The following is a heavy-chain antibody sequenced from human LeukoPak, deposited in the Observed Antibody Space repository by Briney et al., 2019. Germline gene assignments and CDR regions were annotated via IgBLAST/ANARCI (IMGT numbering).Heavy chain of an antibody. CDR1: GFTFDDYA. CDR2: ISWDGGST. Sequence: GGSLRLSCAASGFTFDDYAMHWVRQAPGKGLEWVSLISWDGGSTYYADSVKGRFTISRDNSKNTLYLQMNSLRAEDTAVYYCAKGTVASLLRYFDWGGPYYFDYWGQGTLVTVSS. V-gene: IGHV3-43D*03. CDR3: AKGTVASLLRYFDWGGPYYFDY. D-gene: IGHD3-9*01. J-gene: IGHJ4*02.